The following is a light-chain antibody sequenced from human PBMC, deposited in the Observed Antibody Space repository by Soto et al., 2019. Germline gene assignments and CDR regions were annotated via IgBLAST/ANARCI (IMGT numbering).Light chain of an antibody. CDR3: QQYGSSPAWT. CDR2: GAS. Sequence: EIVLTQSPGTLSLSPGERATLSCRASQSVSSSYLAWYQQKPGQAPRLLIYGASRRATGIPDRFRGSGSGTDFTLTISRLEPEDFAVYYCQQYGSSPAWTFGQGTKVDIK. J-gene: IGKJ1*01. CDR1: QSVSSSY. V-gene: IGKV3-20*01.